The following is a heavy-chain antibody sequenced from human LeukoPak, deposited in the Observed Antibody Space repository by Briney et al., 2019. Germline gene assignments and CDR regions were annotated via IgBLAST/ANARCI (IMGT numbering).Heavy chain of an antibody. D-gene: IGHD3-9*01. V-gene: IGHV3-11*01. Sequence: PGGSLRLSCAASGFTFSDYYMSWIRQAPGKGLEWVSYISSSGSTIYYADSVKGRFTISRDNAKNSLYLQMNSLRAEDTAVYYCARPRVRYFDWLPSEKYYFDYWGQGTLVTVSS. J-gene: IGHJ4*02. CDR1: GFTFSDYY. CDR3: ARPRVRYFDWLPSEKYYFDY. CDR2: ISSSGSTI.